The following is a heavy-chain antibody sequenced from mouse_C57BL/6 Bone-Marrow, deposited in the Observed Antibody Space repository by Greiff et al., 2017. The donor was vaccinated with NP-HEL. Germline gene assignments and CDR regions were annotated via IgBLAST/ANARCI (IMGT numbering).Heavy chain of an antibody. CDR1: GFNIKDDY. CDR3: TTPIYYGNDEFAY. J-gene: IGHJ3*01. Sequence: EVQLQQSGAELVRPGASVKLSCTASGFNIKDDYMHWVKQRPEQGLEWIGWIDPENGDTEYASKFQGKATITADTSSNTAYLQLSSLTSEDTAVYYCTTPIYYGNDEFAYWGQGTLVTVSA. D-gene: IGHD2-2*01. V-gene: IGHV14-4*01. CDR2: IDPENGDT.